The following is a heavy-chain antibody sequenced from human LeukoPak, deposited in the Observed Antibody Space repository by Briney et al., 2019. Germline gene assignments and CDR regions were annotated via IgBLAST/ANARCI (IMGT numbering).Heavy chain of an antibody. V-gene: IGHV3-74*01. Sequence: GGSLRLSCAASGFTFSSYWMHWVRQAPGKGLVWVSRINSDGSSTSYADSVKGRFTISRDNAKNTLYLQMNSLRAEDTAVYYCARVTGDYYFDYWGQGTLVTVSS. CDR1: GFTFSSYW. D-gene: IGHD4-17*01. J-gene: IGHJ4*02. CDR2: INSDGSST. CDR3: ARVTGDYYFDY.